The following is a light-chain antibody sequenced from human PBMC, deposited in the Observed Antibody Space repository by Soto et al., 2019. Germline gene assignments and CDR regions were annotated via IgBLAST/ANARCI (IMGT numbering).Light chain of an antibody. J-gene: IGKJ1*01. CDR1: QSVSSY. CDR2: DAS. V-gene: IGKV3-20*01. Sequence: EIVLTQSPATLSLSPGEIATLSCSASQSVSSYLAWYQQKPGQAPRLLIYDASNRATGIPAMFSGSGSGTDFTLTISRLEPEDFAMYFCQQYVSSPQTFGQGTKVDIK. CDR3: QQYVSSPQT.